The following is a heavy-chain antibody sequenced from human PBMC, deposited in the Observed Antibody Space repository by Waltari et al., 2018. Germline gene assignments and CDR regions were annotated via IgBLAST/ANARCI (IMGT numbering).Heavy chain of an antibody. CDR3: ARDLRVTNWFEP. J-gene: IGHJ5*02. CDR2: INSDGSST. V-gene: IGHV3-74*01. D-gene: IGHD2-21*02. CDR1: GFTFPSSW. Sequence: EVQLVESGGGVVQPGGSLRLSCAASGFTFPSSWMHWVRQAPGKGLVWVSHINSDGSSTNYADSVRGRFTISRDNAKNTLYLQMNSLRAEDTAVYYCARDLRVTNWFEPWGQGTLVTVSS.